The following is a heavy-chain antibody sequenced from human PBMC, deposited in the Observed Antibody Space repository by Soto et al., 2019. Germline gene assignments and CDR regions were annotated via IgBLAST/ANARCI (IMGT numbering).Heavy chain of an antibody. D-gene: IGHD2-8*01. Sequence: ASVKVSCKASGYSFTDYHIHWVRQAPGQGLEWLGRINPKSGGTSTAQKFQGWVTMTRDRSISTVYMELTRLRSGDTAVYFCARGHSTDCSNGVCSFFYNHEMDVWGQGTTVTVSS. CDR1: GYSFTDYH. CDR3: ARGHSTDCSNGVCSFFYNHEMDV. V-gene: IGHV1-2*04. CDR2: INPKSGGT. J-gene: IGHJ6*02.